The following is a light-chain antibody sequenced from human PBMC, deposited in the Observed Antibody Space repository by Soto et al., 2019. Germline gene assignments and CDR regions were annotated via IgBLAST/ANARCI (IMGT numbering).Light chain of an antibody. CDR1: QILLHSNGYNY. V-gene: IGKV2-28*01. Sequence: DIVMTQSPLSLPVTPGEPASISCRSSQILLHSNGYNYLDWYLQKTGQSPQLLIYLGSNRASGVPDRFSGSGSGTDFKMKISSVEAEDVGVYYCMQALQTPWTFGQGTKVDIK. J-gene: IGKJ1*01. CDR3: MQALQTPWT. CDR2: LGS.